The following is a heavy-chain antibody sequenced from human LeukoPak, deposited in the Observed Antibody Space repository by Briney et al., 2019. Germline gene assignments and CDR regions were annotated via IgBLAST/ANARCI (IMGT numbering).Heavy chain of an antibody. J-gene: IGHJ4*02. CDR2: ISWNGGVI. Sequence: PGRSLRLSCAASGFKFGDYAMHWVRQAPGKGLESVSGISWNGGVIDYADSVKGRFTISRDNAKNSLFLQMNSLRVEDTALYYCAKVRPPGSYYNLAIEYWGQGTLVTVST. V-gene: IGHV3-9*01. CDR3: AKVRPPGSYYNLAIEY. D-gene: IGHD3-10*01. CDR1: GFKFGDYA.